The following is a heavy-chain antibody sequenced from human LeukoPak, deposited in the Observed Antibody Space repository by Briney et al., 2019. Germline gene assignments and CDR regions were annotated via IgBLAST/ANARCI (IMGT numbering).Heavy chain of an antibody. CDR2: INSDGSST. V-gene: IGHV3-74*01. CDR1: GFTFSSYW. Sequence: PGGSLRLSCAASGFTFSSYWMHWVRQAPGKGLVWVSRINSDGSSTAYADSVKGRLTISRDNAKNTLYLQMNSLRAEDTAVYYCAKFGDSSGSDYWGQGTLVTVSS. CDR3: AKFGDSSGSDY. J-gene: IGHJ4*02. D-gene: IGHD3-22*01.